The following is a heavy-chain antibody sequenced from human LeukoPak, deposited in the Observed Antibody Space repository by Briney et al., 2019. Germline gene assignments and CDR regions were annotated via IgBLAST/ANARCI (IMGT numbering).Heavy chain of an antibody. CDR3: ARDPEDSGSSMGDAFDI. CDR1: GYTFTEYY. CDR2: INPSGGST. J-gene: IGHJ3*02. V-gene: IGHV1-46*01. Sequence: ASVKVPCKSSGYTFTEYYIHWVRQAPGQGLEWRGIINPSGGSTSYAQKFQGRVTMTRDTSTSTVYMELSRLRSEDTAVYYCARDPEDSGSSMGDAFDIWGQGTMVTVSS. D-gene: IGHD1-26*01.